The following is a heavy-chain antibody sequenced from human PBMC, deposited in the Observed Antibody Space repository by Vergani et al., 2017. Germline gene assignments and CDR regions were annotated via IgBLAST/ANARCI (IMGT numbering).Heavy chain of an antibody. CDR1: GFTFSSYS. Sequence: EVQLVESGGGLVKPGGSLRLSCAASGFTFSSYSMNWVRQAPGKGLEWVSSISSSSSYIYYADSVKGRFTISRDNAKNSLYLQMNSLRAEDTAVYYCARGGYCSSTSCYIYYYYGMDVWGQGTTVTVSS. CDR2: ISSSSSYI. D-gene: IGHD2-2*02. V-gene: IGHV3-21*01. J-gene: IGHJ6*02. CDR3: ARGGYCSSTSCYIYYYYGMDV.